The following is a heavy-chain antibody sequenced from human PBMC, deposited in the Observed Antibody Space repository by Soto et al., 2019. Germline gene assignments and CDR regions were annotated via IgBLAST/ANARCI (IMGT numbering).Heavy chain of an antibody. V-gene: IGHV3-33*01. CDR2: IWYDGSNK. Sequence: PGGSLRLSCAASGFTFSSYGMHWVRQAPGKGLEWVAVIWYDGSNKYYADSVKGRFTISRDNSKNTLYLQMNSLRAEDTAVYYCARVRLTMVRGVMNGMDVWGQGTTVTVSS. D-gene: IGHD3-10*01. CDR1: GFTFSSYG. J-gene: IGHJ6*02. CDR3: ARVRLTMVRGVMNGMDV.